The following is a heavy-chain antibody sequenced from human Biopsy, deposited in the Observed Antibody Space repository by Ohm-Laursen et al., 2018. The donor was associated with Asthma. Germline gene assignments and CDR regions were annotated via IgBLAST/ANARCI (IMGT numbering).Heavy chain of an antibody. J-gene: IGHJ3*02. D-gene: IGHD3-9*01. Sequence: ASVKVPCKASGYTFISYAIHWVRQAPGQRLDRMGWINAGNGTTKYCQKFQGRVTITRDTAASTAYMEMSSLRSEDTAVYYCARTYYDFLTGQVNDAFDIWGQGTMVTVSS. CDR2: INAGNGTT. CDR3: ARTYYDFLTGQVNDAFDI. V-gene: IGHV1-3*01. CDR1: GYTFISYA.